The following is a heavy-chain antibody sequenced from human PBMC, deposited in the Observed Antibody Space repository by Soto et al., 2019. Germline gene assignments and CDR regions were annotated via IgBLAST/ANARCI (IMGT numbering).Heavy chain of an antibody. V-gene: IGHV4-59*08. CDR3: GRRRFLEWLENWFDP. D-gene: IGHD3-3*01. J-gene: IGHJ5*01. Sequence: PSETLSLTCTVSGGSISSYYWSWIRQPPGKGLEWIGYIYYSGSTNYNPSLKSRVTISVDTSKNQSSLKLSSVTAADTAVSYCGRRRFLEWLENWFDPLGQGTLVHGSP. CDR1: GGSISSYY. CDR2: IYYSGST.